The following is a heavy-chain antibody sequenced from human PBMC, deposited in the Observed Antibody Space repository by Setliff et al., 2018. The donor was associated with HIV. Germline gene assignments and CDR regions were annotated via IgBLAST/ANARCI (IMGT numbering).Heavy chain of an antibody. D-gene: IGHD6-19*01. V-gene: IGHV3-48*03. CDR2: ISSSGSPI. J-gene: IGHJ4*02. Sequence: SQTLSCAASGFTFSSYEMNWVRQAPGKGLEWVSYISSSGSPIYYADSAKGRFTISRDNSKKSLYLQMNSLRAEDTALYYCARSRQLVSPYYFDYWGQGTLVTVSS. CDR3: ARSRQLVSPYYFDY. CDR1: GFTFSSYE.